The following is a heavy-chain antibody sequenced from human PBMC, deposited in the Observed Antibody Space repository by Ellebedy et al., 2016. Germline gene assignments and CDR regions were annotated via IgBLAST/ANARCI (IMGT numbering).Heavy chain of an antibody. CDR1: GGSISSSNW. CDR3: ARGCSGGSCYYYGMDV. J-gene: IGHJ6*02. V-gene: IGHV4-4*02. D-gene: IGHD2-15*01. Sequence: SETLSLTXAVSGGSISSSNWWSWVRQPPGKGLEWIGEIYHSGSTNYNPSLKSRVTISVDKSKNQFSLKLSSVTAADTAVYNCARGCSGGSCYYYGMDVWGQGTTVTVSS. CDR2: IYHSGST.